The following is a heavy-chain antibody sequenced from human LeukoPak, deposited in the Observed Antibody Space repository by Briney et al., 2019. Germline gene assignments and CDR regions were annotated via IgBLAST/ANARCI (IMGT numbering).Heavy chain of an antibody. CDR2: ISATGGSP. Sequence: PGGSLRLSCGASGFTFSTYAMTWVRQAPGKGLEWVSAISATGGSPYYADSVKGRFTISRDNSKNTLYLQMNSLRAEDTAVYYSAKGKVSAFLNWFDPWGQGTLVTVSS. D-gene: IGHD3-3*01. J-gene: IGHJ5*02. CDR1: GFTFSTYA. V-gene: IGHV3-23*01. CDR3: AKGKVSAFLNWFDP.